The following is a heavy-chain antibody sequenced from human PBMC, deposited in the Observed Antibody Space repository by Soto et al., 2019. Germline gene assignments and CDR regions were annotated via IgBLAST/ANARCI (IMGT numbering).Heavy chain of an antibody. V-gene: IGHV3-30*04. Sequence: GGSLRLSCSASGFTFNNYIMHWVRQAPGKGLDWVAAISSDGSSTYYAESLKGRFTISRDNSKSTMYLQMDSLRSEDTAVYYCPKDRYRPPGRLSYHALAVWGQGTTVPVSS. CDR3: PKDRYRPPGRLSYHALAV. CDR2: ISSDGSST. J-gene: IGHJ6*02. CDR1: GFTFNNYI. D-gene: IGHD4-4*01.